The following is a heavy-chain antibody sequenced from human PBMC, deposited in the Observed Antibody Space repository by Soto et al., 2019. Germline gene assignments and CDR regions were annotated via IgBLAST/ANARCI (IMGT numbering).Heavy chain of an antibody. Sequence: GESLKISCKGSGYSFKRYWIGWVRQMPGKGLEWMGIIYPGDSDTRYSPSFQGQGTIEADKSISTAYLQWSSLKASDTAMYYCARHSSIAARPTHTYYYYGMDVWGQGTTVTVSS. CDR3: ARHSSIAARPTHTYYYYGMDV. CDR2: IYPGDSDT. CDR1: GYSFKRYW. J-gene: IGHJ6*02. D-gene: IGHD6-6*01. V-gene: IGHV5-51*01.